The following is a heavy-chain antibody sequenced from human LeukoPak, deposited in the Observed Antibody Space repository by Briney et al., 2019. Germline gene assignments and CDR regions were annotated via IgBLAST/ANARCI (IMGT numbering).Heavy chain of an antibody. Sequence: SETLSLTCAVSVGSINSGNWWSWVRQSPGKGLECIGEIYHNGTPNYNPSLKSRVTISADTFKNHFSLKMTSVTPADTAVYYCATAPILRGEGGEHYKYGMDVWGQGTTVIVSS. V-gene: IGHV4-4*02. CDR1: VGSINSGNW. CDR2: IYHNGTP. J-gene: IGHJ6*02. D-gene: IGHD2-2*02. CDR3: ATAPILRGEGGEHYKYGMDV.